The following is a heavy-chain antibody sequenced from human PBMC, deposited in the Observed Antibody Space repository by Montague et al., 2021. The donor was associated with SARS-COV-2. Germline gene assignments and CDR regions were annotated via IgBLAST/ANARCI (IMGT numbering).Heavy chain of an antibody. J-gene: IGHJ4*02. V-gene: IGHV4-59*08. CDR1: VAWDTGAD. Sequence: SETLSLTCTGLVAWDTGADRSRIRLPPVNRPERVASALYNKGTNFNPSLKSRVAISVDTSKNQFSLRLTSVTAADTAFYYCVRHPDYDGLNGPPDFWDQGTLGNVSS. D-gene: IGHD3-9*01. CDR3: VRHPDYDGLNGPPDF. CDR2: ALYNKGT.